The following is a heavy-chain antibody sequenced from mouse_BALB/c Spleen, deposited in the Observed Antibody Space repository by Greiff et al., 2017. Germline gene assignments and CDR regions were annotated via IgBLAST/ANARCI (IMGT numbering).Heavy chain of an antibody. Sequence: EVQLVESGAELVKPGASVKLSCTASGFNIKDTYMHWVKQRPEQGLEWIGRIDPANGNTKYDPKFQGKATITADTSSNTAYLQLSSLTSEDTAVYYCAINPYFDYWGQGTTLTVSS. J-gene: IGHJ2*01. CDR1: GFNIKDTY. CDR3: AINPYFDY. CDR2: IDPANGNT. V-gene: IGHV14-3*02.